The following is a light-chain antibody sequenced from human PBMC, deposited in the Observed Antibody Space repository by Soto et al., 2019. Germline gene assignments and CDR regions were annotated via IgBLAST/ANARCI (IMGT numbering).Light chain of an antibody. CDR2: GAS. J-gene: IGKJ1*01. V-gene: IGKV3-15*01. CDR3: QQYNNWPRT. Sequence: EIVITQSPGTLSVSPGERATLSCRASHSVSSNLAWYQQKPGQAPRLLIYGASTRATGIPDRFSGSGSGTEFTLTISSLQSEDFAVYYCQQYNNWPRTFGQGTKWIS. CDR1: HSVSSN.